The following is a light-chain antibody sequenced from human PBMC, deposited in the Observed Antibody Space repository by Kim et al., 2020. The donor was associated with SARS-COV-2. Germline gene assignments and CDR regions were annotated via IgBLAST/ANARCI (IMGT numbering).Light chain of an antibody. V-gene: IGLV3-19*01. CDR1: SLRSYY. CDR3: NSRGSNDNVL. CDR2: GKN. Sequence: SELPQDPDVSVALGQTVRITCQGDSLRSYYATWYQQKPGQAPIVVIYGKNNRPSGIPDRFSGSSSGDTASLTITGTQAGDEADYYCNSRGSNDNVLFGGGTQLTVL. J-gene: IGLJ2*01.